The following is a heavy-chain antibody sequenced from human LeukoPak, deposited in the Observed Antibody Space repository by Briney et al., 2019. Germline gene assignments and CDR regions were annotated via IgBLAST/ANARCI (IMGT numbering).Heavy chain of an antibody. D-gene: IGHD2-2*01. CDR3: AKGRAQYCSSTSCYAFDY. CDR1: GFTFSSYC. V-gene: IGHV3-33*06. Sequence: GGSLRLSCAASGFTFSSYCMHWVRQAPGKGLEWVAVIWYDGSNKYYADSVKGRFTISRVHSKNTLYLQMNSLRADDTAVYYCAKGRAQYCSSTSCYAFDYWGQGTLVTVSS. CDR2: IWYDGSNK. J-gene: IGHJ4*02.